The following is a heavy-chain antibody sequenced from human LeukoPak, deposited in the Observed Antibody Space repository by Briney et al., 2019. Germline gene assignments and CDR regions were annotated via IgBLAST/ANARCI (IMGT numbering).Heavy chain of an antibody. CDR2: VDPEDGET. J-gene: IGHJ4*02. V-gene: IGHV1-24*01. D-gene: IGHD3-22*01. CDR1: GYTLTELS. Sequence: ASVKVSCKVSGYTLTELSMHWVRQAPGKGREWVGGVDPEDGETIYAQKFQGRVTMTEDTSTDTAYMELSSLRSGDTDVYYCATVSYDSSGYYYFDYWGQGTLVTVSS. CDR3: ATVSYDSSGYYYFDY.